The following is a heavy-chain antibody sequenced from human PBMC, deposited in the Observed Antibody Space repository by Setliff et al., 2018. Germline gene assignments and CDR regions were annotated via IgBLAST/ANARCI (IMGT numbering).Heavy chain of an antibody. Sequence: ASVKVSCKASGYTFTDFGINWVRQAPGQGLEWIGIINPGGGSASLAQKFQGRVTMTRDMSTSTIYMDFNSLTSEDTGVYYCARAGLAAANRKGLLEYWGQGTLVTVSS. CDR3: ARAGLAAANRKGLLEY. J-gene: IGHJ4*02. D-gene: IGHD6-13*01. CDR1: GYTFTDFG. V-gene: IGHV1-46*01. CDR2: INPGGGSA.